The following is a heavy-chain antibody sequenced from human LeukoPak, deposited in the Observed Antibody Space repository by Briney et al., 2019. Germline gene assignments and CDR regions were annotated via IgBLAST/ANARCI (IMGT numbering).Heavy chain of an antibody. D-gene: IGHD6-19*01. CDR1: GFTFNSCS. CDR3: AKPWLEGNFDY. CDR2: ISSSSSTI. V-gene: IGHV3-48*01. Sequence: GGSLRLSCAASGFTFNSCSMNWVRQAPGKGLEWVSYISSSSSTIYSADSVKGRFTISRDNSKNTLYLQMNSLRAEDTAVYYCAKPWLEGNFDYWGQGTLVTVSS. J-gene: IGHJ4*02.